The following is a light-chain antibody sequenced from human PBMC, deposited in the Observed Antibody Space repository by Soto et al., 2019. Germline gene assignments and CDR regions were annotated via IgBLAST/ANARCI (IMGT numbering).Light chain of an antibody. CDR2: DVG. CDR3: CSYAGSYTYVV. Sequence: QSVLTQPRSVSGSPGQSVTISCTGTSSDVGGYNYVSWYQQHPGKAPKLMIFDVGNRPSGVPDRFSGYKSGNTASLTISGLQAEDEADYYCCSYAGSYTYVVFGGGTKLTVL. V-gene: IGLV2-11*01. J-gene: IGLJ2*01. CDR1: SSDVGGYNY.